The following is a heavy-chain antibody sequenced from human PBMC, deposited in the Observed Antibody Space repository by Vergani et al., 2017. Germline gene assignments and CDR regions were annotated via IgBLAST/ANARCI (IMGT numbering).Heavy chain of an antibody. V-gene: IGHV1-69*01. CDR2: IIPIFGTA. CDR3: ARVGLQLTYYYYYMDV. CDR1: GYTFTGYY. J-gene: IGHJ6*03. D-gene: IGHD5-24*01. Sequence: QVQLVQSGAEVQKPGASVKVSCKASGYTFTGYYMHWVRQAPGQGLEWMGGIIPIFGTANYAQKFQGRVTITADEATSTAYMELSSLRSEDTAVYYCARVGLQLTYYYYYMDVWGKGTTVTVSS.